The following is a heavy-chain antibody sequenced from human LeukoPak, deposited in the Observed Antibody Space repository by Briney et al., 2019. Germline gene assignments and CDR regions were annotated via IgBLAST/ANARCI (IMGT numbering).Heavy chain of an antibody. CDR1: GYTLSSYH. J-gene: IGHJ4*02. V-gene: IGHV1-18*01. Sequence: ASVKVSCKASGYTLSSYHISWVRQAPGQGLEWMGWINPNTGDTIYAQRLQGRVTMTTDTSTSTAYLELRNLRSDDTAIYYCARAGAGDVSHSGLVVWIGDHDYWGQGTLVAVSS. CDR2: INPNTGDT. CDR3: ARAGAGDVSHSGLVVWIGDHDY. D-gene: IGHD1-26*01.